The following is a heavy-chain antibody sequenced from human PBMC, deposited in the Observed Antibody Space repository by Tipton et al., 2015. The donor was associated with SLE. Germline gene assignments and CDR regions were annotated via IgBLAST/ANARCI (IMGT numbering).Heavy chain of an antibody. V-gene: IGHV1-18*01. CDR1: GYTFTTYG. Sequence: QSGAEVKKPGASVKVSCEASGYTFTTYGITWVRQAPGQGLEWMGWINTYSGDTYYEQKFQGRVTMTTDTSTSTAYTELRSLRSDDTAIYYCARVPTTEAFDYWGQGTLVTVSS. J-gene: IGHJ4*02. CDR3: ARVPTTEAFDY. D-gene: IGHD5-12*01. CDR2: INTYSGDT.